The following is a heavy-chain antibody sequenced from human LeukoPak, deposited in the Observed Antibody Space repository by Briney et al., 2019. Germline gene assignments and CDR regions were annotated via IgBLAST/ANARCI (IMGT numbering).Heavy chain of an antibody. CDR2: IYYSGST. CDR1: GGSINNHF. V-gene: IGHV4-59*11. CDR3: ARDSDPYGMDV. J-gene: IGHJ6*02. Sequence: SETLSLTCTVSGGSINNHFWSWIRQSPGEGLEWIGHIYYSGSTNYNPSLKSRVTMSVDTSKNQFSLKLRSVTAADTAGYYCARDSDPYGMDVWGQGTTVTVSS. D-gene: IGHD2-21*02.